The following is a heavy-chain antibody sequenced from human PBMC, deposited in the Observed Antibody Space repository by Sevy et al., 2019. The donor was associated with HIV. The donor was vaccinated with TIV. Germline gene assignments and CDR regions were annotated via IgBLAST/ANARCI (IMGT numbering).Heavy chain of an antibody. CDR1: GGSISSYY. CDR3: ASGGRHYYDSSGYYEFGTFDY. CDR2: IYYSGST. D-gene: IGHD3-22*01. V-gene: IGHV4-59*01. Sequence: SETLSLTCTVSGGSISSYYWSWIRQPPGEGLQSIGYIYYSGSTNYNPSLKSRVTISVDTSKNQFSLKLSSVTAADTAVYYCASGGRHYYDSSGYYEFGTFDYWGQGTLVTVSS. J-gene: IGHJ4*02.